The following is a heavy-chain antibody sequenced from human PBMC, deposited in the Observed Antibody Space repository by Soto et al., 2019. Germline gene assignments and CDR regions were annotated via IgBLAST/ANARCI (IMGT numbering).Heavy chain of an antibody. CDR3: ARHIPYHGKDV. J-gene: IGHJ6*02. CDR1: GFTFSDHY. D-gene: IGHD2-21*01. V-gene: IGHV3-72*01. Sequence: EVQLVESGGGLVQPGGSLRLSCAASGFTFSDHYMDWVRQAPGKGLEWVGRIRNKVNSYTTEYAASVKGRFTISRDDSKNSLYLQMHSLKTEDTAVYYCARHIPYHGKDVWGQGTTVTVSS. CDR2: IRNKVNSYTT.